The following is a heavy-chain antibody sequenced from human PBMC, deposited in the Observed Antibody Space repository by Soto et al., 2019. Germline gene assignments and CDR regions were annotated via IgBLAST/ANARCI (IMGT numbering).Heavy chain of an antibody. CDR2: INHSGST. V-gene: IGHV4-34*01. D-gene: IGHD5-18*01. Sequence: SETLSLTCAVYGGSFSGYYWSWIRQPPGKGLEWIGEINHSGSTNYNPSLKSRVTISVDTSKNQFSLKLSSVTAADTAVYYCARVRWGTWIQLWRYFDYWGQGTLVTVSS. CDR3: ARVRWGTWIQLWRYFDY. J-gene: IGHJ4*02. CDR1: GGSFSGYY.